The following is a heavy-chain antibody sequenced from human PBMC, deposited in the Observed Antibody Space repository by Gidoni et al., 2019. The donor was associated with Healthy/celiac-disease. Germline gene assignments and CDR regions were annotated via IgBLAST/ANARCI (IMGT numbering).Heavy chain of an antibody. CDR3: ASSGDVDTAMAGPDY. Sequence: EVQLVESGGGLVQPGGSLRLSCAASGFPFRSYAMSWVRQAPGKGLEWVSAISGSGGSTYYADSVKGRFTISRDNSKNTLYLQMNSLRAEDTAVYYCASSGDVDTAMAGPDYWGQGTLVTVSS. CDR1: GFPFRSYA. CDR2: ISGSGGST. J-gene: IGHJ4*02. D-gene: IGHD5-18*01. V-gene: IGHV3-23*04.